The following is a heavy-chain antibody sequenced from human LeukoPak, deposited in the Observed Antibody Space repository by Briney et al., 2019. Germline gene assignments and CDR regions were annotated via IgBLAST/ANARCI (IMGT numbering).Heavy chain of an antibody. CDR2: ISGSGGST. D-gene: IGHD3-10*01. Sequence: GGSLRLSCAASGFTFGSYAMSWVRQAPGKGLEWVSAISGSGGSTYYADSVKGRFTISRDNSKNTLYLQINSLRAEDTAVYYCAKQGTMVRGVIAWFDPWGQGTLVTVSS. V-gene: IGHV3-23*01. CDR3: AKQGTMVRGVIAWFDP. J-gene: IGHJ5*02. CDR1: GFTFGSYA.